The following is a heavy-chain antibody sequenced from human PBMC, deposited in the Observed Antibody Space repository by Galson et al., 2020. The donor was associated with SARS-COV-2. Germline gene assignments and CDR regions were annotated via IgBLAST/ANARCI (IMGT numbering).Heavy chain of an antibody. J-gene: IGHJ6*02. CDR3: ARDSYCSSTSCHYYYYYGMDV. CDR1: GFTFSDYY. V-gene: IGHV3-11*06. Sequence: TGRSLRLSCAAAGFTFSDYYMSWIRQAPGKGLEWVSYISSSSSYTNYADSMKGRFTISRDNAKNSLYLQMNSLRAEDTAVYYCARDSYCSSTSCHYYYYYGMDVWGQGTTVTVSS. CDR2: ISSSSSYT. D-gene: IGHD2-2*01.